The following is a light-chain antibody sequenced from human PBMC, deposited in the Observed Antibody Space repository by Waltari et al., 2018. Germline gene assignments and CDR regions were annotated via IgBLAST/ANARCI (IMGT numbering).Light chain of an antibody. J-gene: IGKJ2*01. CDR2: DAS. Sequence: ELVMSQSPAPLSVSPGAGATLSCRASQGIGTNLAWYQKRPGQAHRLLIYDASTRAPGIPARFSGSGSGTDFTLVINSLQSEDSALYFCQQYRDWYSFGQGTKLEIK. CDR3: QQYRDWYS. V-gene: IGKV3-15*01. CDR1: QGIGTN.